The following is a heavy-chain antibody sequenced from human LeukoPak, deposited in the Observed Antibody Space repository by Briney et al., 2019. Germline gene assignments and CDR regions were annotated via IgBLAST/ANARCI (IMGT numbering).Heavy chain of an antibody. CDR3: ANNGVSPNYYYGMNV. CDR2: IWYDGSNI. V-gene: IGHV3-33*06. D-gene: IGHD2-8*01. Sequence: GGSLRLSCATSGFTFSSYGMHWVRQAPGRGLEWVAVIWYDGSNIHYADSVQGRFTISRDSSKNTLYLQMNSLRAEDTGVYYCANNGVSPNYYYGMNVWGQGTTVTVSS. J-gene: IGHJ6*02. CDR1: GFTFSSYG.